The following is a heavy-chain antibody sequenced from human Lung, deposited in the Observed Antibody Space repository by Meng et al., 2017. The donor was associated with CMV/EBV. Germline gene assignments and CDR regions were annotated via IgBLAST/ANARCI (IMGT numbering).Heavy chain of an antibody. CDR1: GFSFSDYY. D-gene: IGHD4-23*01. J-gene: IGHJ4*02. CDR3: ARDRGGNYYFDY. Sequence: GGSXRLXCEGSGFSFSDYYMIWIRQAPGKGLEWLAYISSSGNSIYYTDSVEGRFTISRDNARNSLYLQMNSLRVDDTAVYYCARDRGGNYYFDYWGQGPLVTVSS. V-gene: IGHV3-11*01. CDR2: ISSSGNSI.